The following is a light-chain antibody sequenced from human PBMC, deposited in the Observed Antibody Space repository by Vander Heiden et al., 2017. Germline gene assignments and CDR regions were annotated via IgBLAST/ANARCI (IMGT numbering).Light chain of an antibody. J-gene: IGKJ1*01. CDR1: QSISSY. V-gene: IGKV1-39*01. CDR2: AAS. Sequence: DIQMTQSPSSLSASVGDRVTITCRASQSISSYLNWYQQKPGKAPKLLIYAASSLQSGVPSRFSGSGSGTDFTLTISSLQPEDFATYYCQQSYSTPLHAGFGQGTKVEIK. CDR3: QQSYSTPLHAG.